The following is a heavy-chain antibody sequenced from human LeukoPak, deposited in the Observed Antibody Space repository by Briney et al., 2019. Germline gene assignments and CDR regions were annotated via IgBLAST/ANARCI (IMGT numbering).Heavy chain of an antibody. CDR1: GFAFSNYA. CDR2: ISGSGGST. Sequence: PGGSLRPSCAASGFAFSNYAMSWVRQAPGKGLEWVSCISGSGGSTNYADSVKGRFTISRDDSKDTLYLQMNSLRAEDTAVYYCAKTSGGNYWGQGTLVTVSS. V-gene: IGHV3-23*01. D-gene: IGHD2-15*01. CDR3: AKTSGGNY. J-gene: IGHJ4*02.